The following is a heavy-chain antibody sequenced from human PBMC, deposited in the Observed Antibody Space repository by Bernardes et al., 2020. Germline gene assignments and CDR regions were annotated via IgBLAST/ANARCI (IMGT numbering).Heavy chain of an antibody. CDR1: GFTFSTYS. Sequence: GGSLRLSCAASGFTFSTYSMDWVRQAPGKGLEWVSSISDSSTYIYYADSVKGRFSISRDNAKNSLYLQMNGLRAEDTAVYYCARRSSTILDYCFDYWGQGTPVTVSS. D-gene: IGHD2-2*01. J-gene: IGHJ4*02. CDR3: ARRSSTILDYCFDY. V-gene: IGHV3-21*01. CDR2: ISDSSTYI.